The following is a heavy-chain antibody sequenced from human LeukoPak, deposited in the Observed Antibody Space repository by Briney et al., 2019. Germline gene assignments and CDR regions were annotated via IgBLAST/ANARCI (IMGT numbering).Heavy chain of an antibody. D-gene: IGHD2-15*01. J-gene: IGHJ5*02. V-gene: IGHV1-69*06. CDR1: GGTFSSYA. CDR2: IIPIFGTA. Sequence: ASVKVSCKASGGTFSSYAISWVRQAPGQGLEWMGGIIPIFGTANYAQKFQGRVTITADKSTSTAYMELSSLRSEDTAVYYCARESRVGYCSGGSCFDPWGQGTLVTVSS. CDR3: ARESRVGYCSGGSCFDP.